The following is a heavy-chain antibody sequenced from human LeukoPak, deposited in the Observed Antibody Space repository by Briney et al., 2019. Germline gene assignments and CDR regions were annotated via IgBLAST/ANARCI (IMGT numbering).Heavy chain of an antibody. CDR1: GYTFTSYY. CDR2: INPSGGST. CDR3: ARGLQWLARWFDP. J-gene: IGHJ5*02. D-gene: IGHD6-19*01. V-gene: IGHV1-46*01. Sequence: ASVKVSCKASGYTFTSYYMHWVRQAPGQGLEWMGIINPSGGSTSYAQKSQGRITMTRDTSTSTVYMELSSLRSEDTAVYYCARGLQWLARWFDPWGQGTLVTVSS.